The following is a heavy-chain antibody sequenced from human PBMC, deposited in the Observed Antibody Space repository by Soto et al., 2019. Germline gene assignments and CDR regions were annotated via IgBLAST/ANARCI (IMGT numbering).Heavy chain of an antibody. J-gene: IGHJ5*02. CDR1: GGSISSGDYY. CDR2: IYYSAST. D-gene: IGHD3-3*01. V-gene: IGHV4-30-4*01. CDR3: ARRRITIFGVASAIDL. Sequence: SETLSLTCTVSGGSISSGDYYWSWIRQPPGKGLQWIGYIYYSASTYYNPSLKSRVPISVDTSKNQFPLHLRSVTAADTAVYYYARRRITIFGVASAIDLWGQGTPVTVSS.